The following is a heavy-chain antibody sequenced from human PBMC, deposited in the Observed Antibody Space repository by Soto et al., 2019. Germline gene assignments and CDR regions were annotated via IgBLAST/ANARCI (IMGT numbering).Heavy chain of an antibody. Sequence: QVQLQESGPGLVKPSGTLSLTCAVSGGSISSSNWWSWVRQPPGKGLEWIGEIDHSGSTNYNPSLKSRVTISVDKSKNQFSLKLSSVTAADTAVYYCARVSSSWPPPNYFDYWGQGTLVTVSS. CDR3: ARVSSSWPPPNYFDY. V-gene: IGHV4-4*02. CDR1: GGSISSSNW. J-gene: IGHJ4*02. D-gene: IGHD6-13*01. CDR2: IDHSGST.